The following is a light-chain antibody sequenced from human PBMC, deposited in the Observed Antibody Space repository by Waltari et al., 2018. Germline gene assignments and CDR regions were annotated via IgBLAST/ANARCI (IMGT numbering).Light chain of an antibody. Sequence: QSALTQPASVSGSPGQSITISCTGTSSDVGSYNLVSWYQQHPGKAPKLMIDEGSKRPSGVSNRFSGSKSGNTASLTISGLQAEDEADYYCCSYAGDTYYVFGTGTKVAVL. CDR1: SSDVGSYNL. CDR2: EGS. J-gene: IGLJ1*01. CDR3: CSYAGDTYYV. V-gene: IGLV2-23*01.